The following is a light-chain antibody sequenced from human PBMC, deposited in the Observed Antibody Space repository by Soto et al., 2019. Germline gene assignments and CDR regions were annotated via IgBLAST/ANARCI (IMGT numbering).Light chain of an antibody. J-gene: IGLJ2*01. CDR2: DVS. CDR3: SSYSSSSVFVV. Sequence: QSALTQPASVSGSPGQSITISCTGTSSDVGGYNYVSWYQHHPGKAPKLMIYDVSNRPSGFSNRFSGSKSGNTASLTISGLQTEDEADYHCSSYSSSSVFVVFGGGTKVTVL. CDR1: SSDVGGYNY. V-gene: IGLV2-14*01.